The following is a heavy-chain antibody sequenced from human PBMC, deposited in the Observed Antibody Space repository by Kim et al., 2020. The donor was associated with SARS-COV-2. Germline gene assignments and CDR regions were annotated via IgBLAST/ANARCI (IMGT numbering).Heavy chain of an antibody. CDR1: GFTFSSYG. D-gene: IGHD6-13*01. Sequence: GGSLRLSCAASGFTFSSYGMHWVRQAPGKGLEWVAVISYDGSNKYYADSVKGRFTISRDNSKNTLYLQMNSLRVEDTAVYYCAKGEAAAGLDAFDIWGQG. V-gene: IGHV3-30*18. CDR3: AKGEAAAGLDAFDI. J-gene: IGHJ3*02. CDR2: ISYDGSNK.